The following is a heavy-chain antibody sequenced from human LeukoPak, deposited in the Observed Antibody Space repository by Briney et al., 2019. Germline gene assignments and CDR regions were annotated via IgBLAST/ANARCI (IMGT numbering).Heavy chain of an antibody. V-gene: IGHV3-53*01. J-gene: IGHJ3*02. D-gene: IGHD2/OR15-2a*01. CDR2: IYSGGST. Sequence: SGGSLRLSCAASGFTVSSNYMSWVRQAPGKGLEWVSVIYSGGSTYYADSVKGRFTISRDNSKNTLYLQMNSLRAEDTAVYYCARDPIGAFDIWGQGTMVTVSS. CDR1: GFTVSSNY. CDR3: ARDPIGAFDI.